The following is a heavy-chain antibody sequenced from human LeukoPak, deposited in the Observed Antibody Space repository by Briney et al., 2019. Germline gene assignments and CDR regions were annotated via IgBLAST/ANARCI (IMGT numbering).Heavy chain of an antibody. CDR3: AKEKHGQYYYGMDG. D-gene: IGHD2-21*01. CDR2: ISYDGSNK. Sequence: GRSLRLSCAASGFTFSSYGMHWVRQAPGKGLEWVAVISYDGSNKYYADSVKGRFTISRDNSKNTLYLQMNSLRAEDTAVYYCAKEKHGQYYYGMDGWGQGTTVTVS. J-gene: IGHJ6*02. CDR1: GFTFSSYG. V-gene: IGHV3-30*18.